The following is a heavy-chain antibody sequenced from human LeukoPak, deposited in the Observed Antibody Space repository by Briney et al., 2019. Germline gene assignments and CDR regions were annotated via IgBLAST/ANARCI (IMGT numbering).Heavy chain of an antibody. Sequence: GGSLRLSCAASGFTFTAYWMHWVRQAPGKGLEWVANIKQDGSEKYYVDSAKGRFTISRDNGKNSVYLQMNSLRAEDTAVYYCARDGGHGGDHDYWGQGTLVTVSS. D-gene: IGHD2-21*02. V-gene: IGHV3-7*01. J-gene: IGHJ4*02. CDR1: GFTFTAYW. CDR2: IKQDGSEK. CDR3: ARDGGHGGDHDY.